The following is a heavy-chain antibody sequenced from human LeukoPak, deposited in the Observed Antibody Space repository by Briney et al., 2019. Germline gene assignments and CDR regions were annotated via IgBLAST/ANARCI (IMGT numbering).Heavy chain of an antibody. CDR3: ARDRYYGSGSYYNAPIDY. V-gene: IGHV1-2*02. CDR1: GYTFTGYY. CDR2: INPNSGGT. Sequence: ASVKVSCKASGYTFTGYYMHWVRRAPGQGLEWMGWINPNSGGTNYAQKFQGRFTMTRDTSISTAYMELSRLRSDDTAVYYCARDRYYGSGSYYNAPIDYWGQGTLVTVSS. D-gene: IGHD3-10*01. J-gene: IGHJ4*02.